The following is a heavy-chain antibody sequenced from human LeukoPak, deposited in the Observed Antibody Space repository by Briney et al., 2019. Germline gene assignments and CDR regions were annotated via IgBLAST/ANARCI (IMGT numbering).Heavy chain of an antibody. CDR2: INSDGSSI. Sequence: TGGSLRLSCAASGFTFSSYAMSWVRQAPGKGLVWVSRINSDGSSITYADSVKGRFTISRDNAKNTLYLQMNSLRVEDTAVYYCAREGRVSGYDSDCWGQGTLVTVSS. CDR1: GFTFSSYA. V-gene: IGHV3-74*03. D-gene: IGHD5-12*01. J-gene: IGHJ4*02. CDR3: AREGRVSGYDSDC.